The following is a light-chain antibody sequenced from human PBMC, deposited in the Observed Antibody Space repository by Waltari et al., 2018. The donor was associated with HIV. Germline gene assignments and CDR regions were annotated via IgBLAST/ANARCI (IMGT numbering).Light chain of an antibody. CDR1: QSVLASSANQHY. Sequence: DIVMTQSPDPLAVSLGERATLNCTSSQSVLASSANQHYLAWYQQRPGQPPTLLIYLASSRESGVPDRFSGSGSGTDFALTISSLQAEDVAVYYCQQYFLTPFTFGGGTKVEIK. J-gene: IGKJ4*01. V-gene: IGKV4-1*01. CDR2: LAS. CDR3: QQYFLTPFT.